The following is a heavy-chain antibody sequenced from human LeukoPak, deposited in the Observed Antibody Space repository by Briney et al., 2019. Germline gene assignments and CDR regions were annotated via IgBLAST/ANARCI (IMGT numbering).Heavy chain of an antibody. CDR2: INPSGGST. D-gene: IGHD5-24*01. V-gene: IGHV1-46*01. CDR1: GYTFTSYY. J-gene: IGHJ5*02. CDR3: ASQGGRRLQKQASSLDP. Sequence: ASVKVSCKASGYTFTSYYMHWVRQAPGQGLEWMGIINPSGGSTSYAQKFQGRVTMTRDTSTSTVYMELSSLRSEDTAVYYCASQGGRRLQKQASSLDPWGQGTLVTVSS.